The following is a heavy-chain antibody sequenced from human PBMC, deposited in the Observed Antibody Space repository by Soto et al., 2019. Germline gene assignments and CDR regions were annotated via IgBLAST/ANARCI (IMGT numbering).Heavy chain of an antibody. J-gene: IGHJ6*02. CDR1: GGTFSSYA. V-gene: IGHV1-69*13. Sequence: ASVKVSCKASGGTFSSYAISWVRQAPGQGLEWMGGIIPIFGTANYAQKFQGRVTITADESTSTAYMELSSLRSEDTAVYYCASLNSTLPRDYYYYGMDVWGQGTTVTVSS. D-gene: IGHD2-15*01. CDR2: IIPIFGTA. CDR3: ASLNSTLPRDYYYYGMDV.